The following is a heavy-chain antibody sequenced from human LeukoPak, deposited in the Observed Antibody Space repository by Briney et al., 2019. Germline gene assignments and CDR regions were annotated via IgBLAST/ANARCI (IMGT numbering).Heavy chain of an antibody. CDR3: ARHPLVRGWYGMDV. CDR2: IDPSDSYT. V-gene: IGHV5-10-1*01. CDR1: GYSFTSYW. Sequence: GESLEISCQGSGYSFTSYWISGGRPVPGKGLEWMGRIDPSDSYTNYSPSFQGHVTISADKSISTAYLQWSSLKASDTAMYYCARHPLVRGWYGMDVWGKGTTVTVSS. J-gene: IGHJ6*04. D-gene: IGHD3-10*01.